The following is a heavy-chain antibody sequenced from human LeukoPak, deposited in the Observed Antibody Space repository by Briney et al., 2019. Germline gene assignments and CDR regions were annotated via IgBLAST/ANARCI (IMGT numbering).Heavy chain of an antibody. D-gene: IGHD1-1*01. CDR3: ARDRDGKDY. V-gene: IGHV3-7*03. J-gene: IGHJ4*02. CDR1: GFAFNTYW. Sequence: GGPLRLSCAASGFAFNTYWMIWVRQAPGKGLEWVANIGQDGTEKHHVDSVRGRFTIYRDNAKNSVFLQMNSLRAEDTAVYYCARDRDGKDYWGQGTLVTVSS. CDR2: IGQDGTEK.